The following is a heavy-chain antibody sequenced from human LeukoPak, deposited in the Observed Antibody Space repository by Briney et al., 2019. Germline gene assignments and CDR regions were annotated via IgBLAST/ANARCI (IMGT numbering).Heavy chain of an antibody. J-gene: IGHJ2*01. CDR2: IYYSGST. CDR1: GGSISSSSYY. V-gene: IGHV4-31*03. Sequence: PSETLSLTCTVSGGSISSSSYYWGWIRQHPGKGLEWIGYIYYSGSTYYNPSLKNRVTISVDTSKNQFSLKLSSVTAADTAVYYCARDPYDSSGYDWYFDLWGRGTLVTVSS. D-gene: IGHD3-22*01. CDR3: ARDPYDSSGYDWYFDL.